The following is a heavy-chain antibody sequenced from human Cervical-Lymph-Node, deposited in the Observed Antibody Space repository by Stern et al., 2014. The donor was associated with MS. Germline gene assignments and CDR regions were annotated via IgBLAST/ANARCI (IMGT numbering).Heavy chain of an antibody. Sequence: VQLVESGAEVKKPGASVKVTCKTSENTFTGYYIHWVRQAPGQGLEWSGWINPNSGATNYAHRFHDRVSLTSDTSNSLAYMELDILTSGDTAVYYCARISLGSGIDYWGQGSLVTVSS. J-gene: IGHJ4*02. CDR1: ENTFTGYY. D-gene: IGHD1-26*01. V-gene: IGHV1-2*07. CDR3: ARISLGSGIDY. CDR2: INPNSGAT.